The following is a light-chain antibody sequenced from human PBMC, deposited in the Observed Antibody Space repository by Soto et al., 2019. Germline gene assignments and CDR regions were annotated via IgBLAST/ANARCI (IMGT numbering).Light chain of an antibody. CDR2: GAS. CDR3: QQYGRT. Sequence: DIVLTQSPGTLSLSPGARATLSCRASQSVNSNYLAWYQQKPGQAPRLLIFGASTRATGISYRFRGSGSGTDFTLTINRLEPEDFAVYYCQQYGRTFGQGTKLEIK. CDR1: QSVNSNY. J-gene: IGKJ2*01. V-gene: IGKV3-20*01.